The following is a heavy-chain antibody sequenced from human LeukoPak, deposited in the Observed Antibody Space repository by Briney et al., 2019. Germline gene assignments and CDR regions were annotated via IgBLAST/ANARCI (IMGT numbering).Heavy chain of an antibody. Sequence: SETLSLTCAVYGGSFSGYYWSWIRQPPGKGLEWIGEINHSGSTNYNPSLKSRVTISVDTSKNQFSLKLSSVTAADTAVYYCRTSRCGVRVDYWGQGTLVTVSS. J-gene: IGHJ4*02. D-gene: IGHD2-2*01. CDR3: RTSRCGVRVDY. V-gene: IGHV4-34*01. CDR1: GGSFSGYY. CDR2: INHSGST.